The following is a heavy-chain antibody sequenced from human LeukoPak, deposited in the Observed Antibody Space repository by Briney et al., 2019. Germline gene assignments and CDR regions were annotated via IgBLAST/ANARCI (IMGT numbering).Heavy chain of an antibody. CDR3: ARDPALTVPTNWFDP. CDR2: ISAYNGNT. CDR1: GYTFTSYG. V-gene: IGHV1-18*01. Sequence: ASVKVSCKASGYTFTSYGISWVRQAPGQGLEWIGWISAYNGNTNYAQKLQGRVTMTTDTSTSTAYMELRSLRSDDTAVYYCARDPALTVPTNWFDPWGQGTLVTVSS. D-gene: IGHD2-2*01. J-gene: IGHJ5*02.